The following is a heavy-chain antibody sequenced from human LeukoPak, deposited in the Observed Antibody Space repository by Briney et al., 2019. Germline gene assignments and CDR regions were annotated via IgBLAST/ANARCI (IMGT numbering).Heavy chain of an antibody. V-gene: IGHV3-23*01. Sequence: GGSLRLSCAASGFTFSNYAMNWVRQAPGKGLEWVSGISGSGDSTYYADSVKGRFTISRDNFMNTLYLQLNSLRPEDTAVYYCAKAAPYSATYFAYWGQGTLVTVSS. D-gene: IGHD5-12*01. CDR2: ISGSGDST. CDR3: AKAAPYSATYFAY. J-gene: IGHJ4*02. CDR1: GFTFSNYA.